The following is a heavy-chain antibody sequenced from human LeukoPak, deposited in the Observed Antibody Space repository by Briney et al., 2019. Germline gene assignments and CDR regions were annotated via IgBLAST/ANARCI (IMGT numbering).Heavy chain of an antibody. J-gene: IGHJ3*02. CDR1: GLTFSTYS. CDR3: ARDHRDGYNAGDTFDI. V-gene: IGHV3-48*04. D-gene: IGHD5-24*01. CDR2: ISSSGTTI. Sequence: GGSLRLSCAASGLTFSTYSMNWVRQAPGKGLEWISYISSSGTTIYYADSVKGRFTISRDNAKNSLYLQMNSLRAEDTAVYYRARDHRDGYNAGDTFDIWGQGTMVTVSS.